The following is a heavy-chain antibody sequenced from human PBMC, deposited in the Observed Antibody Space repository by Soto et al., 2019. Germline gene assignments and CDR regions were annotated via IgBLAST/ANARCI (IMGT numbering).Heavy chain of an antibody. J-gene: IGHJ4*02. Sequence: ASVKVSCKASGYTFTGYYMHWVRQAPGQGLEWMGWINPNSGGTNYAQKFQGWVTMTRDTSISTAYMELSRLRSDDTAVYYCARDRGGSSWVFDYWGQGTLVTVSS. CDR3: ARDRGGSSWVFDY. D-gene: IGHD6-13*01. V-gene: IGHV1-2*04. CDR1: GYTFTGYY. CDR2: INPNSGGT.